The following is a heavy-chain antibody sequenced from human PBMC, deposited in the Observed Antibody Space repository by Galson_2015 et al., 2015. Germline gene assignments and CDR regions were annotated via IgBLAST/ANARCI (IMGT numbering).Heavy chain of an antibody. D-gene: IGHD5-12*01. CDR1: GGSISSSSYY. CDR3: ARHRGGYDAVGVYYYYGMDV. J-gene: IGHJ6*02. Sequence: ETLSLTCTVSGGSISSSSYYWGWIRQPPGKGLEWIGSIYYSGSTYYNPSLKSRVTISVDTSKNQFSLKLSSVTAADTAVYYCARHRGGYDAVGVYYYYGMDVWGQGTMVTVSS. V-gene: IGHV4-39*01. CDR2: IYYSGST.